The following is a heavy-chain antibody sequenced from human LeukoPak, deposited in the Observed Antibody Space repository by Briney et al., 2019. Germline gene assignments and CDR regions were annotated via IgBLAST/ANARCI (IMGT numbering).Heavy chain of an antibody. CDR1: GFTFSSYE. CDR3: ARGGTIRPFDY. D-gene: IGHD3-9*01. J-gene: IGHJ4*02. V-gene: IGHV3-48*03. CDR2: ISTSGSTI. Sequence: GGSLRLSCAASGFTFSSYEMNGVRQAPGKGLEWVSYISTSGSTIYYADSVKGRFTISRDNAKNSLYLQMNSLRAEDTAIYYCARGGTIRPFDYWGQGILVTVSS.